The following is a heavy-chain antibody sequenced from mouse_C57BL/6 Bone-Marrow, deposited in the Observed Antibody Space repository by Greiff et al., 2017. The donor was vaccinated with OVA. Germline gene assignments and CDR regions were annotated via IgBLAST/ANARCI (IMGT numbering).Heavy chain of an antibody. CDR3: ASSYYSTYYFDY. D-gene: IGHD2-5*01. CDR1: GYTFTSYW. J-gene: IGHJ2*01. Sequence: VQLQQPGAELVMPGASVKLSCKASGYTFTSYWMHWVKQRPGQGLEWIGEIDPSDSYTNYNQKFKGKSTLTVDKSSSTAYMQLSSLTSEDSAVYYCASSYYSTYYFDYWGQGTTLTVSS. V-gene: IGHV1-69*01. CDR2: IDPSDSYT.